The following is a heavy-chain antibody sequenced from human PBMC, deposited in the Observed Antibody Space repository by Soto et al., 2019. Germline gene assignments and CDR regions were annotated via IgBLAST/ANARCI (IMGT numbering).Heavy chain of an antibody. CDR3: ARGWGGYFQH. CDR1: GGSISSYY. CDR2: IYSSGST. V-gene: IGHV4-59*01. Sequence: QVQLQESGPGLVKPSETLSLTCTVSGGSISSYYWSWIRQPPGKGLEWIGYIYSSGSTNYNPSLKSRVTISVDTSKNQFSLKLSSVTAADTAVYYCARGWGGYFQHWGQGTLVTVSS. D-gene: IGHD7-27*01. J-gene: IGHJ1*01.